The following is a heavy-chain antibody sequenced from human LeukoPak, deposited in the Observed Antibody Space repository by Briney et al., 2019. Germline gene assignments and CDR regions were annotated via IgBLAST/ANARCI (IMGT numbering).Heavy chain of an antibody. CDR3: ARAGVLWFGESKFDY. V-gene: IGHV3-7*03. CDR1: GFTFSSYA. D-gene: IGHD3-10*01. J-gene: IGHJ4*02. Sequence: GGSLRLSCAASGFTFSSYAMSWVCQAPGKGLEWVANIKEDGSEKYYVDSVKGRFTISRDNAKNSLYLQMNSLRAEDTAVYYCARAGVLWFGESKFDYWGQGTQVTVSS. CDR2: IKEDGSEK.